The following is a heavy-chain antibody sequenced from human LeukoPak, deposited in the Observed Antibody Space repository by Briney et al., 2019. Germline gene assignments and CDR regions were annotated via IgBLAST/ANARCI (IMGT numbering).Heavy chain of an antibody. CDR3: ARGGYYYDSSGYYYDAFDI. CDR1: GYTFTSYD. D-gene: IGHD3-22*01. Sequence: ASVKVSCKAPGYTFTSYDINWVRQATGQGLEWMGWMNPNSGNTGYAQKFQGRVTMTRNTSISTAYMELSSLRSEDTAVYYCARGGYYYDSSGYYYDAFDIWGQGTMVTVSS. CDR2: MNPNSGNT. V-gene: IGHV1-8*01. J-gene: IGHJ3*02.